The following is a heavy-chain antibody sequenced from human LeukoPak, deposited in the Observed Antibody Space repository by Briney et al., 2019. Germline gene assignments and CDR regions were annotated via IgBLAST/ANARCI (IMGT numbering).Heavy chain of an antibody. D-gene: IGHD2/OR15-2a*01. CDR2: IYPDDSRI. V-gene: IGHV5-51*01. Sequence: GESLKIPCKASGYNFPKSWIGWVRQMPGKGLEWMAIIYPDDSRIKYSPSFQGQVTISADRSINTAYLQWSSLRASDTAMYYCARPDYFAAHDWGQGTLVTVSS. CDR1: GYNFPKSW. CDR3: ARPDYFAAHD. J-gene: IGHJ4*02.